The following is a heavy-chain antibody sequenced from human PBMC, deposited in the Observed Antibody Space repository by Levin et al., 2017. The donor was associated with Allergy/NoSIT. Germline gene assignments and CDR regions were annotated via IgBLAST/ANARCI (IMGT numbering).Heavy chain of an antibody. Sequence: GESLKISCAASGFTFSDYYMSWIRQAPGKGLEWVSYISSSGSTIYYADSVKGRFTISRDNAKNSLYLQMNSLRAEDTAVYYCARDKSNFRSKRSGDWFDPWGQGTLVTVSS. J-gene: IGHJ5*02. CDR1: GFTFSDYY. CDR2: ISSSGSTI. CDR3: ARDKSNFRSKRSGDWFDP. D-gene: IGHD3-3*01. V-gene: IGHV3-11*01.